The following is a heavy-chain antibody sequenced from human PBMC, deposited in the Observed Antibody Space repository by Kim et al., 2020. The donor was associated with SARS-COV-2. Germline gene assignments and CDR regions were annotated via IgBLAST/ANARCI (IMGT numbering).Heavy chain of an antibody. Sequence: GGSLRLSCAASGFTFRSYEINWVRQAPGKGLEWVSYISPSGSTIYYADSVKGRFSISRDNAKNSLFLQMNSLRAEDTAVYYCTGWRGSWLYFDYWGQGTLVTVSS. CDR2: ISPSGSTI. D-gene: IGHD3-10*01. CDR1: GFTFRSYE. CDR3: TGWRGSWLYFDY. V-gene: IGHV3-48*03. J-gene: IGHJ4*02.